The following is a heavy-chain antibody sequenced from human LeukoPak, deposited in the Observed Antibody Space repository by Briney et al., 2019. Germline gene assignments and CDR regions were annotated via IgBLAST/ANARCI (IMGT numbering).Heavy chain of an antibody. CDR1: GVTFRAYE. CDR2: ITVSVSTI. J-gene: IGHJ4*02. D-gene: IGHD1-26*01. CDR3: ARREGGFYSWGIDY. V-gene: IGHV3-48*03. Sequence: GGALRVSCAASGVTFRAYEMNWGREGLGEGREWRSYITVSVSTIYYAESVKGRFTISRDNAKKSLCLQNKSPRAEETAVYYGARREGGFYSWGIDYWGQGTLVTVSS.